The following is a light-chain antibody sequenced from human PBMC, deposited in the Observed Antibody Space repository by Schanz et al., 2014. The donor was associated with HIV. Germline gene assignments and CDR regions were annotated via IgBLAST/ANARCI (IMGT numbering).Light chain of an antibody. CDR2: DVS. J-gene: IGLJ1*01. CDR1: SSDVGGYNY. V-gene: IGLV2-14*03. Sequence: QSVLTQPPSVSGAPGQRVTISCTGTSSDVGGYNYVSWYQQHPGKAPKLMIYDVSDRPSGVSNRFSGSKSGNTASLTISGLQAEDEADYYCSSYTSSSTYVFGTGTKLT. CDR3: SSYTSSSTYV.